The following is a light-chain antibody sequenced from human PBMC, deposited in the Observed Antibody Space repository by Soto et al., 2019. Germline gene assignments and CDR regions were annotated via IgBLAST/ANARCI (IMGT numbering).Light chain of an antibody. V-gene: IGKV1-27*01. CDR1: QGISNY. CDR2: AAS. CDR3: QKYNSAPHT. Sequence: DSQLTPSLSSPSASEGDRVTITCRASQGISNYLAWYQQKPGKVPKLLIYAASTLQSGVPSRFSGSGSGTDFTLTISSLQPEDVATYYCQKYNSAPHTFGQGTKV. J-gene: IGKJ1*01.